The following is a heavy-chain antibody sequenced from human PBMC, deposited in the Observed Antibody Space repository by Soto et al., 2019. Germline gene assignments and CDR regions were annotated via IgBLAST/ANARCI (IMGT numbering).Heavy chain of an antibody. D-gene: IGHD1-1*01. CDR3: AKDMELEPGCADY. J-gene: IGHJ4*02. CDR1: GFTFSSYA. V-gene: IGHV3-23*01. CDR2: ISGSGGST. Sequence: GGSLRLSCAASGFTFSSYAMSWVRQAPGKGLEWVSAISGSGGSTYYADSVKGRFTISRDNSKNTLYLQMNSLRAEDTAVYYYAKDMELEPGCADYWGQGTLVTVSS.